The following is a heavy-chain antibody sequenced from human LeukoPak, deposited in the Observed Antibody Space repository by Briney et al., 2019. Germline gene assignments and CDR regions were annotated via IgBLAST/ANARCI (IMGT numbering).Heavy chain of an antibody. J-gene: IGHJ6*03. CDR1: GFTFSTYN. V-gene: IGHV3-21*01. Sequence: GGSLRLSCAASGFTFSTYNMNWVRQAPGKGLEWVSSITSSSSYTFYADSVKGRFTISRDNAKNSLYLQMNSLRAEDTAIYYCARDPYNGNYRDSYYYYMDVWGKGTTVTISS. CDR3: ARDPYNGNYRDSYYYYMDV. CDR2: ITSSSSYT. D-gene: IGHD1-26*01.